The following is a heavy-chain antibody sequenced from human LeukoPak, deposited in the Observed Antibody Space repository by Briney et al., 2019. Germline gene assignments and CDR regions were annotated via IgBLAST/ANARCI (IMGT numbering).Heavy chain of an antibody. CDR1: GLTGSHNY. V-gene: IGHV3-66*03. CDR3: ARARIHYYATGADY. Sequence: PGGSLRLSCAASGLTGSHNYVSWVRQAPGKGLEWVSAIHTSGDTCYADSVKGRFTISRDNSKNTLYLQMNSLRAEDTAVYYCARARIHYYATGADYWGQGTLVTVSS. D-gene: IGHD3-10*01. J-gene: IGHJ4*02. CDR2: IHTSGDT.